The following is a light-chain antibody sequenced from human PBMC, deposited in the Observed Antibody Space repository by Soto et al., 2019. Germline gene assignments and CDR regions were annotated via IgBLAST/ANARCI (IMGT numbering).Light chain of an antibody. V-gene: IGKV3-11*01. CDR1: QSVGTY. CDR2: DAS. CDR3: QQRSSWPPT. J-gene: IGKJ2*01. Sequence: EIVLTQSPATLSLSPGKGATLSCRASQSVGTYLAWYQHKPGQAPSLLIYDASNRATGIPARFSGSGSGTDFTLTISSLEPEDFAVYYCQQRSSWPPTFGQGTKLEIK.